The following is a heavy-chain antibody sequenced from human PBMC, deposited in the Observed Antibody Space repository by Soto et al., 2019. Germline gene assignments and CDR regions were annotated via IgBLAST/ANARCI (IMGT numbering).Heavy chain of an antibody. Sequence: QVQLVQSGAEVKKPGASVKVSCKASGYTFASYAISWMRQAPGQGLEWMGWISAYHGNTNYAQQLQGRVTMTTDTSTTTAYMELRSRRSDDTAVYYCPRDPPRPDYWGQGTLVTVSS. CDR2: ISAYHGNT. J-gene: IGHJ4*02. D-gene: IGHD1-1*01. CDR1: GYTFASYA. CDR3: PRDPPRPDY. V-gene: IGHV1-18*01.